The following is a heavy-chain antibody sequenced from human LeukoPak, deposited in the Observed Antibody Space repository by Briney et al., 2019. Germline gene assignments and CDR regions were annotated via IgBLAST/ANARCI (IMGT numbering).Heavy chain of an antibody. J-gene: IGHJ4*02. V-gene: IGHV3-23*01. Sequence: GGSLRLSCAASGFTFSSYAMSWVRQAPGKGLEWVSTISGSGGGTYYADSVKGRFTISRDSSKNTLYLQMNSLRPEDTAVYYCARGLAYYYDSTAYFLDYWGQGTLVTVSS. CDR3: ARGLAYYYDSTAYFLDY. D-gene: IGHD3-22*01. CDR2: ISGSGGGT. CDR1: GFTFSSYA.